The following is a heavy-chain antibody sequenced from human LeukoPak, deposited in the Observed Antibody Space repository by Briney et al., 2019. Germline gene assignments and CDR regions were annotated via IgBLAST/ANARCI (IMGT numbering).Heavy chain of an antibody. Sequence: ASVKVSCKASGYTLTGYYIHWVRQAPGQALERMGWVNPYTGDTNSAQKFQGRVTMTRDTSISTAYMELSRLRSDDTAVYYCARDLESPGELKYYYYMDVWGKGTTVTVSS. V-gene: IGHV1-2*02. J-gene: IGHJ6*03. D-gene: IGHD3-10*01. CDR2: VNPYTGDT. CDR1: GYTLTGYY. CDR3: ARDLESPGELKYYYYMDV.